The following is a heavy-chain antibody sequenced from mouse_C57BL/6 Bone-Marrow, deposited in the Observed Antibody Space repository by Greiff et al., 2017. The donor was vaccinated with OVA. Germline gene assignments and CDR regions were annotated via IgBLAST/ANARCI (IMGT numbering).Heavy chain of an antibody. J-gene: IGHJ4*01. Sequence: EVKLMESGAELVRPGASVKLSCTASGFNIKDYYMHWVKQRPEQGLEWIGRIDPEDGDTEYAPKFQGKATMTADTSSNTAYLQLSSLTSEDTAVYYCTSYYSNPPYAMDYWGQGTSVTVSS. V-gene: IGHV14-1*01. CDR1: GFNIKDYY. CDR2: IDPEDGDT. D-gene: IGHD2-5*01. CDR3: TSYYSNPPYAMDY.